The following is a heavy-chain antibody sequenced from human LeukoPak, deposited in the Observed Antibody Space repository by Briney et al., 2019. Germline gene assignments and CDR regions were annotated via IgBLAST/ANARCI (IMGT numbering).Heavy chain of an antibody. CDR1: GGSISSYF. CDR3: ASSAGPIAAAGNFYYYYMDV. CDR2: IYYSGST. Sequence: SETLSLTCTVSGGSISSYFWSWIRQPPGKGLEWIGYIYYSGSTNYNPSLKSRVTMSVDTSKNQFSLRLSSVTAADTAVYYCASSAGPIAAAGNFYYYYMDVWGKGTTVTVSS. D-gene: IGHD6-13*01. J-gene: IGHJ6*03. V-gene: IGHV4-59*12.